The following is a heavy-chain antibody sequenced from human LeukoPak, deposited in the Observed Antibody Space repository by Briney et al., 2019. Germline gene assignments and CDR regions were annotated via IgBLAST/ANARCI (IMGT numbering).Heavy chain of an antibody. J-gene: IGHJ3*01. CDR3: ARSQFGGVRDAFDF. D-gene: IGHD3-16*01. Sequence: SETLSLTCTVSGGSISSYYWSWIRQPPGKGLEWVGYIYYSGSTNYNPSLKSRVTISVDTSKNQFSLKLSSVTAADTAVYYCARSQFGGVRDAFDFWGQGTMVTVSS. V-gene: IGHV4-59*01. CDR2: IYYSGST. CDR1: GGSISSYY.